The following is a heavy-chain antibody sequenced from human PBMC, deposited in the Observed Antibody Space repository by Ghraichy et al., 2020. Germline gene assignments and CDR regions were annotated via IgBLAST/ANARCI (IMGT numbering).Heavy chain of an antibody. V-gene: IGHV3-7*01. CDR1: GFTFSTYW. CDR3: ARGTEDIDY. CDR2: IKQDGSDK. Sequence: LSLTCAASGFTFSTYWMSWVRQTPGKGLEWVANIKQDGSDKYYVDSVRGRFTISRDNGKNSLYLQMNSLRVEDTAVYYCARGTEDIDYWGQGTLVTVSS. J-gene: IGHJ4*02. D-gene: IGHD3/OR15-3a*01.